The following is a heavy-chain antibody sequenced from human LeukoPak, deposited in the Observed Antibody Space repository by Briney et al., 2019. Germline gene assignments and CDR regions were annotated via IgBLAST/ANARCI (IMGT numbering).Heavy chain of an antibody. CDR1: GFTFDDYA. V-gene: IGHV3-9*01. J-gene: IGHJ3*02. D-gene: IGHD3-16*01. CDR2: ISWNSGSI. Sequence: GGSLRLSCPASGFTFDDYAMHWVRQAPGKGREWVSGISWNSGSIGYADSVKGRFTISRDNAKNSLYLQMNSLRVEDTAVYYCARDRFGGIFEMWGQGTMVTVSS. CDR3: ARDRFGGIFEM.